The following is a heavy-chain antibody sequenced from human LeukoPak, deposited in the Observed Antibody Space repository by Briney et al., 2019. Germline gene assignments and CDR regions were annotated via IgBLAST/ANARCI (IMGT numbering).Heavy chain of an antibody. D-gene: IGHD3-10*01. J-gene: IGHJ4*02. CDR3: AKHPTSYGSGSYGDY. CDR2: ISGSGGST. V-gene: IGHV3-23*01. Sequence: GGSLRLSCAVSGFTFSSYAMSWVRQAPGKGLEWVSAISGSGGSTYYADSVKGRFTISRDNSKNTLYLQMNSLRAEDTAVYYCAKHPTSYGSGSYGDYWGQGTLVTVSS. CDR1: GFTFSSYA.